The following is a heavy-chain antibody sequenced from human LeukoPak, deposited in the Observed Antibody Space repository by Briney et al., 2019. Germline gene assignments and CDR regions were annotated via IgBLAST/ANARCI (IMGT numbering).Heavy chain of an antibody. CDR2: ISGSGGST. J-gene: IGHJ3*02. CDR3: AKGGRRFLEWLPDAFDI. Sequence: GGSLRLSCAASGFTFSSYAMSWVRQAPGKGLEGVSAISGSGGSTYYADSVKGRFTISRDNSKNTLYLQMNSLRAEDTAVYYCAKGGRRFLEWLPDAFDIWGQGTMVTVSS. D-gene: IGHD3-3*01. CDR1: GFTFSSYA. V-gene: IGHV3-23*01.